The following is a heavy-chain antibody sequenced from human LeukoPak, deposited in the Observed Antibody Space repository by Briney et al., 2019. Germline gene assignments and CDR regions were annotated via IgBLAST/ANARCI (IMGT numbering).Heavy chain of an antibody. J-gene: IGHJ4*02. CDR3: ARDSSVTAAPIDY. CDR1: GFTFSSYS. CDR2: ISSSSSTI. V-gene: IGHV3-48*01. D-gene: IGHD2-2*01. Sequence: GGSLRLSFAASGFTFSSYSMNWVRQAPGKGLEWVSYISSSSSTIYYADSLKGRFTISRDDAENSLYLQMNSLRAEDTAVYYCARDSSVTAAPIDYWGQGTLVTASS.